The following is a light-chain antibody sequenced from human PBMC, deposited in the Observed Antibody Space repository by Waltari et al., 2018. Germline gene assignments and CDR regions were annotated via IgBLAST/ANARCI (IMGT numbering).Light chain of an antibody. Sequence: DIQMTQSPSTLSASVGDRVTITCRASQSISSWLAWYQQKPGKAPKLLIYKASSLESGVPSRFSGSGSGTEFILTISSLQPDDVATYYCQQYNSYSYTFGQGTKLEIK. CDR3: QQYNSYSYT. CDR2: KAS. CDR1: QSISSW. J-gene: IGKJ2*01. V-gene: IGKV1-5*03.